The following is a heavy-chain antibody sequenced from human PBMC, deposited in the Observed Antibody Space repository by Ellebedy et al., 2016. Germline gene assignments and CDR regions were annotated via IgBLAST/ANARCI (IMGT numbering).Heavy chain of an antibody. CDR1: GDSINSGAFY. D-gene: IGHD3-16*01. V-gene: IGHV4-61*02. CDR3: ATLTIPGGSDS. J-gene: IGHJ4*02. Sequence: SETLSLXXTVSGDSINSGAFYWIWVRQPAGKGLEWIGRIYTTGNAIYNPSLKSRITMSVATSRNHFSMELRSVTAADTAVYYCATLTIPGGSDSWGQGILVTVSS. CDR2: IYTTGNA.